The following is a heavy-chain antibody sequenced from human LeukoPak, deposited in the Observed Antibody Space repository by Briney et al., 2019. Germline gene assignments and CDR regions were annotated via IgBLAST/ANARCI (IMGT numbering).Heavy chain of an antibody. CDR1: GGSISSYY. J-gene: IGHJ4*02. V-gene: IGHV4-59*01. CDR2: IYYSGST. D-gene: IGHD1-7*01. CDR3: ASGNWNYYYFDY. Sequence: SETLSLTCTVSGGSISSYYWSWIRQPPGKRLEWIGYIYYSGSTNFNPSLKSRVTISLDTSKNQFSLKLSSVTAADTAVYYCASGNWNYYYFDYWGQGTLVTVSS.